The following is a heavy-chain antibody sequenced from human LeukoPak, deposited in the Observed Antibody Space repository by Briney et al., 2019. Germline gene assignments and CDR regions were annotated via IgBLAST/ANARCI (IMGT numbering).Heavy chain of an antibody. CDR1: GFTFSSYS. V-gene: IGHV3-21*01. CDR3: ARAQGRGYSYGFPTQIDY. D-gene: IGHD5-18*01. J-gene: IGHJ4*02. Sequence: GGSLRLSCAASGFTFSSYSMNWVRQAPGKGLEWVSSISSSSSYIYYADSVKGRFSISRDNAKNSLYLQMNSLRAEDTAVYYCARAQGRGYSYGFPTQIDYWGQGTLVTVSS. CDR2: ISSSSSYI.